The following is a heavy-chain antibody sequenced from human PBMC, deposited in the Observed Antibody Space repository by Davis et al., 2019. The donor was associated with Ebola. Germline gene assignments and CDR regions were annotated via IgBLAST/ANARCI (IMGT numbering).Heavy chain of an antibody. CDR2: MNPNSGNT. V-gene: IGHV1-8*01. D-gene: IGHD3-16*01. Sequence: AASVKVSCKASGYTFTSYDINWVRQATGQGLEWMGWMNPNSGNTGYAQKFQGRVTMTRNTSISTAYMELSSLRSEDTAVYYCARGPALSVTGGKGWCDPWGQGTLVTVSS. J-gene: IGHJ5*02. CDR3: ARGPALSVTGGKGWCDP. CDR1: GYTFTSYD.